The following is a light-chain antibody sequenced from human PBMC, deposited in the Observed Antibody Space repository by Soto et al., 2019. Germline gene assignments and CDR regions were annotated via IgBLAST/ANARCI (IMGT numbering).Light chain of an antibody. CDR2: GGS. J-gene: IGKJ1*01. CDR3: QDYGTSHPWT. V-gene: IGKV3-20*01. CDR1: QNIRGNE. Sequence: EVVLTQSPGALSLSPGEGVTLSCRASQNIRGNELAWYRQKRGQAPRLLIYGGSSRAEGIPERFSGRGTGPNFTLTISRLEPEDSAVYYCQDYGTSHPWTFGQGTKLEIK.